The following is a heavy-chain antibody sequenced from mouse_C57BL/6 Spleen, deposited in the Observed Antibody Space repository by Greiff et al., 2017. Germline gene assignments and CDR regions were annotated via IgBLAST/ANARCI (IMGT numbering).Heavy chain of an antibody. CDR1: GYAFSSSW. D-gene: IGHD2-4*01. Sequence: QVQLKESGPELVKPGASVKISCKASGYAFSSSWMNWVKQRPGKGLEWIGRIYPGDGDTNYNGKFKGKATLTADKSSSTAYMQLSSLTSEDSAVYFCARGGDYDLEFAYWGQGTLVTVSA. V-gene: IGHV1-82*01. CDR3: ARGGDYDLEFAY. J-gene: IGHJ3*01. CDR2: IYPGDGDT.